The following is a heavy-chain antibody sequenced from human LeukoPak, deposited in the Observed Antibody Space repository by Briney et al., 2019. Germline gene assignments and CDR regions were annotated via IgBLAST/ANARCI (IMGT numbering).Heavy chain of an antibody. J-gene: IGHJ4*02. Sequence: GGSLRLSCAASGFTFSSYAMSWVRQAPGKGLEWVSAISGSGGSTYYADYVKGRFIISRDNSNNTLFVQMNSLRAEDTAVYYCAKSRSGSANWALQIFDNWGQEALVTVSS. CDR2: ISGSGGST. CDR3: AKSRSGSANWALQIFDN. D-gene: IGHD1-1*01. V-gene: IGHV3-23*01. CDR1: GFTFSSYA.